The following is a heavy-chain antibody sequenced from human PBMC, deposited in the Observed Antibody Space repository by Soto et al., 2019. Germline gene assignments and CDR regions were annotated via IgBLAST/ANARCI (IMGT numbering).Heavy chain of an antibody. Sequence: GSLRLSCEGSGFTFSAYAMNWVRQAPGKGLEWVSYISSRSDTLYYADSVKGRFTISRDNAKNSVYLQVNNLRDEDTAVYYCARDWDIVILSVPIPNYNYGMDVWGQGTTVTVSS. J-gene: IGHJ6*02. CDR3: ARDWDIVILSVPIPNYNYGMDV. D-gene: IGHD2-15*01. V-gene: IGHV3-48*02. CDR2: ISSRSDTL. CDR1: GFTFSAYA.